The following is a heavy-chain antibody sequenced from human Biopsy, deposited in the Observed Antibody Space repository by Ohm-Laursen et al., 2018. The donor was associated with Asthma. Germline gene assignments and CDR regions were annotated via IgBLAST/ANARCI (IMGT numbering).Heavy chain of an antibody. D-gene: IGHD5-24*01. Sequence: SDTLSLTCIVSRGYVRTYDYRRAWIRQPPGKGLEWLGSAFHSGTTDYTPSVARRLSISVDTTRNQFSMTLSSVTAADTAVYFCARVAVYGDIFFAIDVWGQGTTVPVSS. CDR1: RGYVRTYDYR. J-gene: IGHJ6*02. CDR2: AFHSGTT. CDR3: ARVAVYGDIFFAIDV. V-gene: IGHV4-30-4*02.